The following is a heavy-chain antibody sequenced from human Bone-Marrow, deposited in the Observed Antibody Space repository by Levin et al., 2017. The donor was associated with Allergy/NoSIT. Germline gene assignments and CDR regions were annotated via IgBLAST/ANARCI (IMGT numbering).Heavy chain of an antibody. CDR3: AREHTIFGVVGRDYYFDY. J-gene: IGHJ4*02. CDR2: INPSVDST. CDR1: GYIFTNYY. D-gene: IGHD3-3*01. Sequence: ASVKVSCKASGYIFTNYYIHWVRQAPGQGLEWMGIINPSVDSTSYAQKFQGRITVTRDTSTSTVYMELSSLRSEDTAVYYCAREHTIFGVVGRDYYFDYWGQGTLVTVSS. V-gene: IGHV1-46*01.